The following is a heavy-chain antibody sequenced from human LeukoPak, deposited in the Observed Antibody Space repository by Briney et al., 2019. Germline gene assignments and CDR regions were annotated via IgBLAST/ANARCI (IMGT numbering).Heavy chain of an antibody. Sequence: PGGSLRLSCAASGFTFSSYWMTWVRQAPGKGLEWLSYISGNSGDTNYADSVKGRFTISRDNAKNSLYLQMNSLRVEDTAVYYCARDPRTVRIWGQGTLVTVSS. CDR2: ISGNSGDT. CDR3: ARDPRTVRI. D-gene: IGHD1-1*01. CDR1: GFTFSSYW. J-gene: IGHJ4*02. V-gene: IGHV3-21*05.